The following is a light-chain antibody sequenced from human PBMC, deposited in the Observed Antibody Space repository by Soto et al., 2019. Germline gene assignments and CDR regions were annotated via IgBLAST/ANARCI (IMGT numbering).Light chain of an antibody. CDR3: SSYTSSSTLFYV. Sequence: SVLTQPASVSRSPGQSITISFTGTSSDVGGYNYVSWYQQHPGKAPKLMIYDVSNRPSGVSNRFSGSKSGNTASLTISGLQAEDEADYYCSSYTSSSTLFYVFGTGTKVTVL. J-gene: IGLJ1*01. CDR1: SSDVGGYNY. CDR2: DVS. V-gene: IGLV2-14*01.